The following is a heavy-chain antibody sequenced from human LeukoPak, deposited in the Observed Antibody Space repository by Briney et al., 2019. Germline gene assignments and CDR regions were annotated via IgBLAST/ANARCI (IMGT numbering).Heavy chain of an antibody. CDR2: LYYSGST. D-gene: IGHD6-13*01. Sequence: SETLSLTCTVSGGSISSGGYSWSWIRQHPGKGLEWIGYLYYSGSTYYNPSLKSRVTISVDTSKNQFSLKLSSVTAADTAVYYCARGTSSSWYSGYYYYYGMDVWGQGTTVTVSS. V-gene: IGHV4-31*03. CDR3: ARGTSSSWYSGYYYYYGMDV. CDR1: GGSISSGGYS. J-gene: IGHJ6*02.